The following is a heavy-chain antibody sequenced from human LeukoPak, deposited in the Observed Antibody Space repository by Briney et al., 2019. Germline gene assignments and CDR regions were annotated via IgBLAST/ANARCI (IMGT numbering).Heavy chain of an antibody. CDR3: ARVGGTPIVVVPAAVSN. CDR2: IYYSGST. Sequence: PSETLSLTCTVSGYSISSGYYWGWIRQPPGKGLEWIGYIYYSGSTNYNPSLKSRVTISVDTSKNQFSLKLSSVTAADTAVYYCARVGGTPIVVVPAAVSNWGQGTLVTVSS. J-gene: IGHJ4*02. D-gene: IGHD2-2*01. CDR1: GYSISSGYY. V-gene: IGHV4-61*01.